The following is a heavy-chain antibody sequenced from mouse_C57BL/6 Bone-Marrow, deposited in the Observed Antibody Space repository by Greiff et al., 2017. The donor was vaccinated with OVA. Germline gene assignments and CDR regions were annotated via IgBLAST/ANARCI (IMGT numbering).Heavy chain of an antibody. D-gene: IGHD2-3*01. CDR3: ARDAFGDGYYGDWYFDV. CDR1: GFTFSDFY. J-gene: IGHJ1*03. Sequence: EVHLVESGGGLVQSGRSLRLSCATSGFTFSDFYMEWVRQAPGKGLEWIAASRNKANDYTTEYSASVKGRFIVSRDTSQSILYLQMNALRAEDTAIYYCARDAFGDGYYGDWYFDVWGTGTTVTVSS. V-gene: IGHV7-1*01. CDR2: SRNKANDYTT.